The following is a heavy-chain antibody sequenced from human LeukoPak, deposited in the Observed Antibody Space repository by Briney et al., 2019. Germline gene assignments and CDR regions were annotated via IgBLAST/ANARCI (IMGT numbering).Heavy chain of an antibody. D-gene: IGHD3-3*01. CDR3: ARVGYYDFWSGYPPGYFDY. V-gene: IGHV3-66*02. CDR1: GFTVSSNY. Sequence: PGGSLRLSCAASGFTVSSNYMSWVRQAPGKGLECVSVIYSGGSTYYADSVKGRFTISRDNSKNTLYLQMNSLRAEDTAVYYCARVGYYDFWSGYPPGYFDYWGQGTLVTVSS. CDR2: IYSGGST. J-gene: IGHJ4*02.